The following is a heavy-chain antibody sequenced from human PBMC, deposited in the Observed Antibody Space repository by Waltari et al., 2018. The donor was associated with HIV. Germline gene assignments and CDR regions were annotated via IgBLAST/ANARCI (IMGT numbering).Heavy chain of an antibody. CDR3: ARHSGSMGGAFDV. CDR1: GGSVTNYY. Sequence: QLQLQESGPGLAKPSETLSLTCTVSGGSVTNYYWSWIRQPPGKGLEWIGYLYHSGSTNHNPPLKSRGTPSVDTSKNRFSLNLTSVTAADTAVYYCARHSGSMGGAFDVWGQGTMVTVSS. D-gene: IGHD3-10*01. V-gene: IGHV4-59*08. CDR2: LYHSGST. J-gene: IGHJ3*01.